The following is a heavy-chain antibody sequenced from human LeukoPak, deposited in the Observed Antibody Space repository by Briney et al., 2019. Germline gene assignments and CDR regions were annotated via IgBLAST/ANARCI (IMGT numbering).Heavy chain of an antibody. J-gene: IGHJ4*02. Sequence: GGSLRLSCSASGFTFSTYAMSWVRQAPGKGLEWVSTISGSGDVTYYPDSVRGRFTISRDNSKNTLHLQMDHLRAEDTAIYYCAKWPEGATPKFHYWGQGTLVTVSS. D-gene: IGHD1-26*01. CDR3: AKWPEGATPKFHY. CDR1: GFTFSTYA. CDR2: ISGSGDVT. V-gene: IGHV3-23*01.